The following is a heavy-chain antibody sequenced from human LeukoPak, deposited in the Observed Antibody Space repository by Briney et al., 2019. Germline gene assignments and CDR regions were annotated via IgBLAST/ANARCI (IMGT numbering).Heavy chain of an antibody. J-gene: IGHJ4*02. V-gene: IGHV5-51*01. CDR1: GYSFTSYW. CDR3: ARPTMVRGVFQDVRY. D-gene: IGHD3-10*01. Sequence: GESLKISCKGSGYSFTSYWIGWVRQMPGKGLEGMGIIYPGDSDTRYSPSFQGHVTISADKSISTAYLQWSSLKASDTAMYYCARPTMVRGVFQDVRYWGQGTLVTVSS. CDR2: IYPGDSDT.